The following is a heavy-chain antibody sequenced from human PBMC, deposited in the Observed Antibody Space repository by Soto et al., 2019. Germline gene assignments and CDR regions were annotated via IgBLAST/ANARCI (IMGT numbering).Heavy chain of an antibody. D-gene: IGHD6-19*01. V-gene: IGHV1-69*13. CDR3: ARRSIAVAGTPLFDY. CDR1: GGTFSSYA. Sequence: ASVKVSCKASGGTFSSYAISWVRQAPGQGLEWMGGIIPIFGTANYAQKFQGRVTITADESTSTAYMELSSLRSEDTAVYYCARRSIAVAGTPLFDYWGQGTLVTVSS. J-gene: IGHJ4*02. CDR2: IIPIFGTA.